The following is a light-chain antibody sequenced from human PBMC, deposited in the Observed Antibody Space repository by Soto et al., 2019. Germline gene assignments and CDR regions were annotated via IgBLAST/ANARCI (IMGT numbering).Light chain of an antibody. J-gene: IGKJ1*01. CDR1: RTISNW. CDR3: QHYSSYSST. Sequence: DIQMTQPPSTLSASVEDRVTITCRASRTISNWLAWYQQKPGKAPKLLIYDASILESGVPSRFSGSGSGTEFTLTISSLQPDDFAAYYCQHYSSYSSTFGQGTKVDIK. V-gene: IGKV1-5*01. CDR2: DAS.